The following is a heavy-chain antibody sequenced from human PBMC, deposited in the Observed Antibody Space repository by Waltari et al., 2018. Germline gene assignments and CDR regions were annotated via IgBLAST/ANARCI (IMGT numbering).Heavy chain of an antibody. CDR2: IIPIFGTA. CDR1: GGTFSSYA. Sequence: QVQLVQSGAEVKKPGSSVKVSCKASGGTFSSYAISWVRQAPGQGLEWMGRIIPIFGTANYAQKFQGRVTITADKSTSTAYMELSSLRSEDTAVYYCARDPYYYDSSGYYYYGMDVWGQGTTVTVSS. J-gene: IGHJ6*02. V-gene: IGHV1-69*08. D-gene: IGHD3-22*01. CDR3: ARDPYYYDSSGYYYYGMDV.